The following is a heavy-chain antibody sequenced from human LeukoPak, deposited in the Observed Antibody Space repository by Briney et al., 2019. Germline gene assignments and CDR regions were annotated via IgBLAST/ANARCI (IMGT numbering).Heavy chain of an antibody. D-gene: IGHD3-10*01. Sequence: GGSLRLSCAASGFTVSSNYVSWVRQAPGKGLEWVAFIRYDGTNKFYADSVKGRFTISRDISKNTLYLQVNSLRAEDTAMYYCARDGRQRKTYYYASGSANAFDIWGQGTMVTVSS. CDR1: GFTVSSNY. CDR3: ARDGRQRKTYYYASGSANAFDI. V-gene: IGHV3-30*02. J-gene: IGHJ3*02. CDR2: IRYDGTNK.